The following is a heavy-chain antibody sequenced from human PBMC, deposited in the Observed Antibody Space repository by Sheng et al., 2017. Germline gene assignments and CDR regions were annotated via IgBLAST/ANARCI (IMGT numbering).Heavy chain of an antibody. V-gene: IGHV3-30*04. J-gene: IGHJ4*02. D-gene: IGHD3-16*01. CDR2: ISYDGSNK. CDR3: ARDPNERFGG. Sequence: QVQLVESGGGVVQPGRSLRLSCAASGFTFSSYAMHWVRQAPGKGLEWVAVISYDGSNKYYADSVKGRFTISRDNSKNTLYLQMNSLRAEDTAVYYCARDPNERFGGWGQGTLVTVSS. CDR1: GFTFSSYA.